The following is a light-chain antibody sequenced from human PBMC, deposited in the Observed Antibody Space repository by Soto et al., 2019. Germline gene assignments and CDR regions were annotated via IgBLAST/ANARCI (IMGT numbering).Light chain of an antibody. V-gene: IGLV8-61*01. J-gene: IGLJ3*02. CDR3: VLHMGSGIWV. Sequence: QTVVTPEPSFSVSPGGTVTLTCGLSSGSVSTSNYPSWYQQTPGQAPRTLIYSTNTRSSGVPDRFSGSILGNKAALTITGAQADDESDYYCVLHMGSGIWVFGGGTKLTVL. CDR1: SGSVSTSNY. CDR2: STN.